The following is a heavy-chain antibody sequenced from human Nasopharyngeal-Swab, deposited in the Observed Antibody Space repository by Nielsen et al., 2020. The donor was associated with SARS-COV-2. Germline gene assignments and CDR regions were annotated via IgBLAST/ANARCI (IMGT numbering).Heavy chain of an antibody. CDR3: AKDGREQQLVPDFWYFDL. CDR2: ISTTSDYN. V-gene: IGHV3-23*01. Sequence: GESLKISCAASGFTFTDYVMNWVRQARGKGLEWVSSISTTSDYNYYADSVKGRFTISRDNSKNTLYLQMNSLRAEDTAVYYCAKDGREQQLVPDFWYFDLWGRGTLVTVSS. CDR1: GFTFTDYV. J-gene: IGHJ2*01. D-gene: IGHD6-13*01.